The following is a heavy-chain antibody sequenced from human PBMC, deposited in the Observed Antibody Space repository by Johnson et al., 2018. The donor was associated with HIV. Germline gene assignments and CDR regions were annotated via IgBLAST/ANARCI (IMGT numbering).Heavy chain of an antibody. D-gene: IGHD5-24*01. CDR2: ISSGGGSV. CDR1: GFTFSDYY. J-gene: IGHJ3*02. CDR3: ARACRDGYTCDVYDI. Sequence: QVQLVESGGGLVKPGGSLRLSCSASGFTFSDYYMSWIRQTPGKGLEWVSYISSGGGSVHYAESVKGRFTISRDNSKNTLYLQMNSLRADDTAAYYCARACRDGYTCDVYDIWGQGTMVTVSS. V-gene: IGHV3-11*04.